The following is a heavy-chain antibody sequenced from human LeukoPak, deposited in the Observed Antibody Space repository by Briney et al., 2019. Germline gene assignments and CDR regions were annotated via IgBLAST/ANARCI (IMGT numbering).Heavy chain of an antibody. CDR2: IYTSGGT. CDR3: AGNYYGSGSYYSEDRY. CDR1: GGSISSYY. D-gene: IGHD3-10*01. J-gene: IGHJ4*02. Sequence: SETLSLTCTVSGGSISSYYWSWIRQPAGKGLEWIGRIYTSGGTNYNPSLKSRVTISVDTSKNQFSLKLSSVTAADTAVYYCAGNYYGSGSYYSEDRYWGQGTLVTVSS. V-gene: IGHV4-4*07.